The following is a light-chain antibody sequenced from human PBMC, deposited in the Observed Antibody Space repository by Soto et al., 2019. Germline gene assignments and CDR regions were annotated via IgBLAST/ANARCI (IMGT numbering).Light chain of an antibody. CDR3: QQYNNWPPIT. CDR2: GAS. Sequence: EIVLTQSPGTLSLSPWERATLSCRASQSVSSSYLAWYQQKPGQAPSLLIYGASTRATGIPARFSGSGSGTEFTLTISSLQSEDFAVYYCQQYNNWPPITFGQGTRLEIK. CDR1: QSVSSSY. V-gene: IGKV3-15*01. J-gene: IGKJ5*01.